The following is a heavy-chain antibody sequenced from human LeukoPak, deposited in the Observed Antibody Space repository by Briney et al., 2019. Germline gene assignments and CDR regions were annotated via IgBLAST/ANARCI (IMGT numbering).Heavy chain of an antibody. J-gene: IGHJ4*02. D-gene: IGHD6-19*01. CDR1: GGTFSSYA. V-gene: IGHV1-69*13. CDR3: ARGVAVAGRRGVFDY. CDR2: IIPIFGTA. Sequence: GASVKVSCKASGGTFSSYAISWVRQAPGQGLEWMGGIIPIFGTANYAQKFQGRVTITADESTSTAYMELSSLRSEDTVVYYCARGVAVAGRRGVFDYWGQGTLVTVSS.